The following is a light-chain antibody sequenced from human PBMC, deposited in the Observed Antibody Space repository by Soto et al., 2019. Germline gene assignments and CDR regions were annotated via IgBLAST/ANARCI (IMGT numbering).Light chain of an antibody. CDR3: SSYTSSSTWV. Sequence: QSVLTQPPSVSGSPGQSVTISCTGTSSDVGSYNRVSWYQQPPGTAPKLMIYEVSNRPSGVPDLCSGSKSGNTASLTISGLQAEAEADYYCSSYTSSSTWVFGGGTTVTVL. CDR2: EVS. V-gene: IGLV2-18*02. CDR1: SSDVGSYNR. J-gene: IGLJ3*02.